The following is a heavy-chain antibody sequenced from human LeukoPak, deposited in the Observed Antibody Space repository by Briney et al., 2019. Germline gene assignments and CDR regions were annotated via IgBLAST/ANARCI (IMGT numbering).Heavy chain of an antibody. CDR1: GFTFSSYW. CDR3: ARGGYYYYYGMDV. CDR2: INSDGSST. Sequence: GGSLRLSCAASGFTFSSYWMHWVRQAPGKGLVWVSRINSDGSSTSYADSVKGRFTIFRDNAKNTLYLQMNSLRAEDTAVYYCARGGYYYYYGMDVWGQGTTVTVSS. J-gene: IGHJ6*02. V-gene: IGHV3-74*01.